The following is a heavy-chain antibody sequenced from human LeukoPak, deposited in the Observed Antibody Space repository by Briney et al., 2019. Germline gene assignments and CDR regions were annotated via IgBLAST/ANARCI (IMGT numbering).Heavy chain of an antibody. J-gene: IGHJ5*02. CDR1: GYTFTGYY. V-gene: IGHV1-2*02. CDR2: INPNSGGT. Sequence: GASVKVSCKASGYTFTGYYMHWVRQAPGQGLEWMGWINPNSGGTNYAQKFQGRVTMTRDTSISTAYMELSRLRSDDTAVYYYARGVVTMIVVVIPTWFDPWGQGTLVTVSS. D-gene: IGHD3-22*01. CDR3: ARGVVTMIVVVIPTWFDP.